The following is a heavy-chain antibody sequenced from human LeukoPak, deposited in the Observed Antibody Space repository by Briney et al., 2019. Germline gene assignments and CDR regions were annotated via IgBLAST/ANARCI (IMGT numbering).Heavy chain of an antibody. CDR3: ARVNYYDFWCGYYTGNGGVDY. V-gene: IGHV3-7*01. CDR1: GFTFSSYW. CDR2: IKQDGSEK. D-gene: IGHD3-3*01. Sequence: GGSLRLSCAASGFTFSSYWMSWVRQAPGKGPEWVANIKQDGSEKYYVDSVKGRFTISRDNAKNPLYLQMNSLRAEDTAVYYCARVNYYDFWCGYYTGNGGVDYWGQGTLVTVSS. J-gene: IGHJ4*02.